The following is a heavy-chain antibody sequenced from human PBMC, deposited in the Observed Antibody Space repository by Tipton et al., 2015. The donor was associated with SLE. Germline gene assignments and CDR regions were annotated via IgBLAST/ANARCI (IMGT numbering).Heavy chain of an antibody. J-gene: IGHJ3*02. CDR2: IRYDGSNK. CDR1: GFTFSSYG. V-gene: IGHV3-30*02. CDR3: AREGRSGSYGDAFDI. D-gene: IGHD1-26*01. Sequence: SLRLSCAASGFTFSSYGMHWVRQAPGKGLEWVAFIRYDGSNKYYADSVKGRFTISRDNAKNSLYLQMNSLRAEDTAVYYCAREGRSGSYGDAFDIWGQGTMVTVSS.